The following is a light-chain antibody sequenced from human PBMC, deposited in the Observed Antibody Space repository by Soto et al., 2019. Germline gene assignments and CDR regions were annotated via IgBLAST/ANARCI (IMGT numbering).Light chain of an antibody. CDR2: DVT. J-gene: IGLJ2*01. CDR3: CSYAGSFPH. V-gene: IGLV2-11*01. CDR1: SSDVGGYSF. Sequence: QSALTQPRSVSGSPGQSVTISCTGSSSDVGGYSFVSWYQNVPGKAPKLIIYDVTKRPSGVPDRFSGSKSGNTASLTISGLQGEDEADYYCCSYAGSFPHFGGGTKLTVL.